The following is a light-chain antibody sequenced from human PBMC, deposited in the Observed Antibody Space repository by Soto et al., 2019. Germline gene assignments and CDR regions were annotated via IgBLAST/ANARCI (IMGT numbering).Light chain of an antibody. CDR1: QSVSSSY. CDR2: DAS. CDR3: QQYGSSPLT. V-gene: IGKV3-20*01. Sequence: EIVLTQSPGTLSLSPGERATLSCRASQSVSSSYLAWYQQKPGQAPRLLIYDASSRATGSPDRFGGSGSGTDFTLTISRLEPEDFAVYYCQQYGSSPLTFGGGTKVEIK. J-gene: IGKJ4*01.